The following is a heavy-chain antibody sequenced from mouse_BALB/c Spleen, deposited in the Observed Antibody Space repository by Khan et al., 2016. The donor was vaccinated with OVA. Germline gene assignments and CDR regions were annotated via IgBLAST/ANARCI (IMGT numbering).Heavy chain of an antibody. CDR2: ITYSGST. V-gene: IGHV3-2*02. Sequence: EVQLVESGPGLVKPSQSLSLTCTVTGYSITSDYAWNWIRQFPGNKLEWMGYITYSGSTSYTPSLKSRFSITRDTSKNQFFLQLNSVTTEDTATDYCTRGRAYWGQGTLVTVSA. CDR3: TRGRAY. D-gene: IGHD3-3*01. J-gene: IGHJ3*01. CDR1: GYSITSDYA.